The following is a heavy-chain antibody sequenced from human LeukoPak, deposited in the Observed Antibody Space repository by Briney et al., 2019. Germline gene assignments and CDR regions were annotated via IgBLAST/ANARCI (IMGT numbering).Heavy chain of an antibody. V-gene: IGHV4-38-2*02. Sequence: PSETLSLTCTGSGYTISSGYYWGWIRQPPVKGLGWIGSINHSGSTYYNPSLKGRVTMSIDTSKNQFSLQLSTVTAADTAVYYCARSPPVVPAAITAFDIWGQGTMVTVSS. CDR2: INHSGST. CDR3: ARSPPVVPAAITAFDI. J-gene: IGHJ3*02. D-gene: IGHD2-2*01. CDR1: GYTISSGYY.